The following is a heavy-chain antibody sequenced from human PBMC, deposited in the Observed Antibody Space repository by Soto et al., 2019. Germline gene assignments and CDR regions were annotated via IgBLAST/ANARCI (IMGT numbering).Heavy chain of an antibody. Sequence: ASVKVSCKASGYTFTSYYMHWVRQAPGQGLEWMGIINPSGGSTSYAQKFQGRVTMTRDTSTSTVYMELSSLRSEDTAVYYCARAELYXDSSGTLSDFDXWGQGTLVTVSS. V-gene: IGHV1-46*01. D-gene: IGHD3-22*01. CDR1: GYTFTSYY. CDR3: ARAELYXDSSGTLSDFDX. J-gene: IGHJ4*02. CDR2: INPSGGST.